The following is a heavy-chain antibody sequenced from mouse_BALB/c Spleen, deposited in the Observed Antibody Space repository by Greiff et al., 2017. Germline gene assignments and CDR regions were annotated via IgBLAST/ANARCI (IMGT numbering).Heavy chain of an antibody. CDR1: GYTSTSYT. V-gene: IGHV1-4*01. J-gene: IGHJ4*01. Sequence: QVHVKQSGAELARPGASVKMSCKASGYTSTSYTMHWVKQRPGQGLEWIGYINPSSGYTNYNQKFKDKATLTADKSSSTAYMQLSSLTSEDSAVYYCARTARATGMDYWGQGTSVTVSS. CDR2: INPSSGYT. D-gene: IGHD3-1*01. CDR3: ARTARATGMDY.